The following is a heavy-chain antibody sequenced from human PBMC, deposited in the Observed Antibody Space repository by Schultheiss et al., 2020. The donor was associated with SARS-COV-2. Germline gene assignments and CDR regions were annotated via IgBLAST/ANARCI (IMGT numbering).Heavy chain of an antibody. Sequence: GESLKISCAASGFTFSSFVMSWVRQTPGEGLQWVSTISANGYDTYYAESVKGRFTISRDQFANTLYLQMNSLRAEDTAVYYCAKARTTVTPTTFDYWGQGTLVTVSS. V-gene: IGHV3-23*01. CDR1: GFTFSSFV. CDR2: ISANGYDT. J-gene: IGHJ4*02. D-gene: IGHD4-17*01. CDR3: AKARTTVTPTTFDY.